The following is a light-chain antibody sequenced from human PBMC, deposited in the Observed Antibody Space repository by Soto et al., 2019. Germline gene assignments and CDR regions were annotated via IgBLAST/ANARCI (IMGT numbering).Light chain of an antibody. Sequence: DIQMTQSPSSLSASVGDRVTITCRASQGISNYLAWYQQKPGKVPKLLIYAASTLQSGVPSRFSGSGSGTDFSVALRVVQAAGVAPFYGAPRKGAANFGGGTKVDIK. CDR2: AAS. CDR3: APRKGAAN. V-gene: IGKV1-27*01. CDR1: QGISNY. J-gene: IGKJ4*01.